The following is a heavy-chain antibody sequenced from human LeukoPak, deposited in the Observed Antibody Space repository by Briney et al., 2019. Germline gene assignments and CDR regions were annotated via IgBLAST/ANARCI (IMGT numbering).Heavy chain of an antibody. Sequence: PSETLSLTCTVSGGSISSYYWGWIRQPPGKGLEWIGYIYYSGSTNYNPSLKSRVTISVDTSKNQFSLKLSSVTAADTAVYYCARQYCSSTSCYRAWYNWFDPWGQGTLVTVPS. J-gene: IGHJ5*02. CDR2: IYYSGST. CDR1: GGSISSYY. D-gene: IGHD2-2*01. CDR3: ARQYCSSTSCYRAWYNWFDP. V-gene: IGHV4-59*08.